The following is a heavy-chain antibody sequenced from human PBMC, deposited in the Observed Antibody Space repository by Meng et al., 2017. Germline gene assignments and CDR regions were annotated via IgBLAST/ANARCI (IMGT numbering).Heavy chain of an antibody. J-gene: IGHJ5*02. CDR3: ARRRGGSSDWFDP. CDR2: INHSGST. Sequence: QVPLQQWGAGLLKPSETLSLTCAVYGGSFSGYYWSWIRQPPGKGLEWIGEINHSGSTNYNPSLKSRVTISVDTSKNQFSLKLSSVTAADTAVYYCARRRGGSSDWFDPWGQGTLVTVSS. CDR1: GGSFSGYY. V-gene: IGHV4-34*01. D-gene: IGHD6-6*01.